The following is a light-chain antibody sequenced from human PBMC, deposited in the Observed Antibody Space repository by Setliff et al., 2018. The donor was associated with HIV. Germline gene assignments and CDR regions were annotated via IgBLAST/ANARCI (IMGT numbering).Light chain of an antibody. CDR3: CSYAGSYKV. J-gene: IGLJ1*01. CDR1: SSDFGGYNY. Sequence: QSALTQPRSVSGSPGQSVTISCTGTSSDFGGYNYVSWYQQHPGKAPKLMIYDVSKRPSGVPDRFSGSKSGSTASLTISGLQAEDEADYYCCSYAGSYKVFGTGTKVTVL. V-gene: IGLV2-11*01. CDR2: DVS.